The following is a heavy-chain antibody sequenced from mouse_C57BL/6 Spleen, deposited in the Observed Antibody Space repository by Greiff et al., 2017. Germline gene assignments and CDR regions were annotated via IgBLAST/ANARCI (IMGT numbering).Heavy chain of an antibody. J-gene: IGHJ2*01. Sequence: EVQLQQSGPVLVKPGASVKMSCKASGYTFTDYYMNWVKQSHGKSLEWIGVINPYNGGTSYNQKFKGKATLTVDKSSSTAYMELNSLTSEDSAVYYCARRYYGSSYEVYFDYWGQGTTLTVSS. CDR1: GYTFTDYY. V-gene: IGHV1-19*01. D-gene: IGHD1-1*01. CDR3: ARRYYGSSYEVYFDY. CDR2: INPYNGGT.